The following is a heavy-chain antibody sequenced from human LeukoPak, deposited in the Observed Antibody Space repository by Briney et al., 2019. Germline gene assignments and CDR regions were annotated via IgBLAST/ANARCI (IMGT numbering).Heavy chain of an antibody. J-gene: IGHJ4*02. CDR2: FSSSGNGI. D-gene: IGHD2-21*01. Sequence: GGSLRLSCTASGFTFSDYYMSWIRQAPRKGLEWVSYFSSSGNGIYYADSVRGRFTMSRDNSKNTLYLQMNSLRAEDTAVYYCARDESYSYSWGQGTLVTVSS. V-gene: IGHV3-11*01. CDR3: ARDESYSYS. CDR1: GFTFSDYY.